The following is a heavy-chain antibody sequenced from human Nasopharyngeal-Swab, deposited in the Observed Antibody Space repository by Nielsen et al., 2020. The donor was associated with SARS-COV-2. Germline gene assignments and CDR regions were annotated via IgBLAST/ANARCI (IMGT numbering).Heavy chain of an antibody. Sequence: SETLSLTCTVSGGSISSSSYYWGWIRQPPGKGLEWIGSIYYSGTTYYNPSLRGRVTISVDTSKNQFSLKLSSVTAADTAVYYCVRRRSYCGGDCYSGSHFDSWGQGTLVTVSS. CDR1: GGSISSSSYY. CDR2: IYYSGTT. CDR3: VRRRSYCGGDCYSGSHFDS. D-gene: IGHD2-21*02. V-gene: IGHV4-39*01. J-gene: IGHJ4*02.